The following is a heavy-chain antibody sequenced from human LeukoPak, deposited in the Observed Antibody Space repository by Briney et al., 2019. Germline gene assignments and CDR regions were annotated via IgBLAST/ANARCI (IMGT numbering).Heavy chain of an antibody. J-gene: IGHJ3*02. D-gene: IGHD2-15*01. Sequence: PGGSLRLSCAASGFTFSSYGMHWVRQAPGKGLEWVAVISYDGSNKYYADSVKGRVTISRDNDKNSLYLQMNSLRADDTAVYYCARYCSGGSCFGAFDIWGQGTMVTVSS. CDR1: GFTFSSYG. CDR3: ARYCSGGSCFGAFDI. V-gene: IGHV3-30*03. CDR2: ISYDGSNK.